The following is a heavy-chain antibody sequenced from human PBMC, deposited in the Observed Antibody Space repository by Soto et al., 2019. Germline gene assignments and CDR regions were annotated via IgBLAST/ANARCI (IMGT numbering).Heavy chain of an antibody. V-gene: IGHV1-2*04. J-gene: IGHJ6*03. Sequence: GASVKVSCKASGYTFTGYYMHWVRQAPGQGLEWMGWINPNSGGTNYAQKFQGWVTMTRDTSISTAYMELSRLRSDDTAVYYCARGVKYHVHSGYVRDYYYMDVWGKGTTVTVSS. CDR3: ARGVKYHVHSGYVRDYYYMDV. CDR2: INPNSGGT. D-gene: IGHD5-12*01. CDR1: GYTFTGYY.